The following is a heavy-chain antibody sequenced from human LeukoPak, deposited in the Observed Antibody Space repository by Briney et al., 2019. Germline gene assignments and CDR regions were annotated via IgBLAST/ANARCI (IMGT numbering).Heavy chain of an antibody. CDR2: INAYNGNT. CDR3: ARWQSLKFEQWLVQDWFDP. Sequence: ASVKVSCKASGYTFTSYGISWVRQAPGQGLEWMGWINAYNGNTNYAQKLQGRVTMTTDTSTSTAYMELRSLRSDDTAVYYCARWQSLKFEQWLVQDWFDPWGQGTLVTVSS. J-gene: IGHJ5*02. D-gene: IGHD6-19*01. CDR1: GYTFTSYG. V-gene: IGHV1-18*04.